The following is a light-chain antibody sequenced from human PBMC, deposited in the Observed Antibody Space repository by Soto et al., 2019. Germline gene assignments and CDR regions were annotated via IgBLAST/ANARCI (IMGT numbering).Light chain of an antibody. CDR3: QQYYTTPTIT. Sequence: DIVMTQSPDSLAVSLGERATINCKSSQTVLYSSNNKNYLAWYQHKAGQPPKLLISWVSTRDSGVPDRFSGIGSGTDFALAISSLQAEDVVVYYCQQYYTTPTITFGQGTRLEI. CDR1: QTVLYSSNNKNY. V-gene: IGKV4-1*01. J-gene: IGKJ5*01. CDR2: WVS.